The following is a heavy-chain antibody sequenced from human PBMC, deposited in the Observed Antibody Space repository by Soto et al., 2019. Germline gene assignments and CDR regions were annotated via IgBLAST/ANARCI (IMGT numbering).Heavy chain of an antibody. CDR3: ARDGYGDSGY. CDR1: GYTFTSNG. J-gene: IGHJ4*02. CDR2: ISTYNGKT. D-gene: IGHD4-17*01. Sequence: QVQLVQSGAEVKKPGTSVKVSCKASGYTFTSNGISWVRQAPGQGLEWMGWISTYNGKTNYAQKLQGRVNMTRDTSTSIAYMELRDLRSDATAVDYCARDGYGDSGYWGQGSLVTVSS. V-gene: IGHV1-18*01.